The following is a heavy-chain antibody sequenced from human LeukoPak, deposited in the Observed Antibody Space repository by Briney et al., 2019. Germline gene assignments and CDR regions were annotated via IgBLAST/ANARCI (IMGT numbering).Heavy chain of an antibody. V-gene: IGHV4-59*08. Sequence: SETLSLTCTVSGDSLSPYYWGWIRQPPGKGLEWLGYISYSGSTNYNPSLKSRVTFSVATSKNQFFLDLSSVTAADTAVYYCGRPLSYYSDSSGDDAFDIWGQGTMVTASS. CDR1: GDSLSPYY. CDR2: ISYSGST. J-gene: IGHJ3*02. D-gene: IGHD3-22*01. CDR3: GRPLSYYSDSSGDDAFDI.